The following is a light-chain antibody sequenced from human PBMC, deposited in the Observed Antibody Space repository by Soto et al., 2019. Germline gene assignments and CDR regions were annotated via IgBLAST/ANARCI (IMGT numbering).Light chain of an antibody. V-gene: IGLV2-14*03. J-gene: IGLJ2*01. CDR3: NSYMTSINLDVV. CDR2: DVT. CDR1: SNDIGGYNY. Sequence: QSALTQPASVSGSPGQSITISCTGTSNDIGGYNYVSWYQHHPGRAPKLLIYDVTNRPSGVSNRFSGSKSGNTASLTISGLQSEDEGDYYCNSYMTSINLDVVFGGGTKLTVL.